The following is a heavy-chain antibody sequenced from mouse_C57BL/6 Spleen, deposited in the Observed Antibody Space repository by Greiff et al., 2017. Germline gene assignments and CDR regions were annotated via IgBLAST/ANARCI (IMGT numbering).Heavy chain of an antibody. J-gene: IGHJ3*01. CDR3: ATFYYDYEVAY. Sequence: EVQLQQSGPELVKPGASVKISCKASGYTFTDYYMNWVKQSHGKSLEWIGDINPNNGGTSYNQKFKGKATLTVDKSSSTAYMELRSLTSEDSAVYYCATFYYDYEVAYWGQGTLVTVSA. D-gene: IGHD2-4*01. V-gene: IGHV1-26*01. CDR1: GYTFTDYY. CDR2: INPNNGGT.